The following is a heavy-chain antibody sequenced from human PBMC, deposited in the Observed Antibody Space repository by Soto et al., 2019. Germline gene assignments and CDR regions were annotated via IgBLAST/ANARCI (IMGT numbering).Heavy chain of an antibody. J-gene: IGHJ4*02. CDR2: ISAYNGNT. CDR1: GYTFTSYG. V-gene: IGHV1-18*04. D-gene: IGHD3-22*01. CDR3: ARDDLKRYYYDSSGYPWDY. Sequence: ASVKVSCKASGYTFTSYGISWVRQAPGQGLEWMGWISAYNGNTNYAQKLQGRVTMTTDTSTSTAYMELRSLRSDDTAVYYCARDDLKRYYYDSSGYPWDYWGQGTLVTVSS.